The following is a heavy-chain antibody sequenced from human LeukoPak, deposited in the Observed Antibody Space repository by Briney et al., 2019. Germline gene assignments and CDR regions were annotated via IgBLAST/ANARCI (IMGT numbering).Heavy chain of an antibody. CDR1: GFTFTSSA. Sequence: GASVKVSCKASGFTFTSSAVQWVRQARGQRLEWIGWIVVGSGNTNYAQKFQGRVTMTRDTSTSTVYMELSSLRSEDTAVYYCARGQWLPQDNNWFDPWGQGTLVTVSS. CDR2: IVVGSGNT. J-gene: IGHJ5*02. V-gene: IGHV1-58*01. CDR3: ARGQWLPQDNNWFDP. D-gene: IGHD6-19*01.